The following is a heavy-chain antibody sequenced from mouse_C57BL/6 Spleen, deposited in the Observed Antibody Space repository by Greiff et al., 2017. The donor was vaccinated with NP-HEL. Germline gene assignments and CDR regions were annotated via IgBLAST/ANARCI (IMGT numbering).Heavy chain of an antibody. CDR1: GFTFSSYA. V-gene: IGHV5-4*01. CDR2: ISDGGSYT. CDR3: AREGYYGSRGYCDY. J-gene: IGHJ2*01. Sequence: EVQRVESGGGLVKPGGSLKLSCAASGFTFSSYAMSWVRQTPEKRLEWVATISDGGSYTYYPDNVKGRFTISRDNAKNNLYLQMSHLKSEDTAMYYCAREGYYGSRGYCDYWGQGTTLTVSS. D-gene: IGHD1-1*01.